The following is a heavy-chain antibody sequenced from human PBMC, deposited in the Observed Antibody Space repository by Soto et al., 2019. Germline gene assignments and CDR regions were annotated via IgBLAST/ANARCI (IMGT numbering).Heavy chain of an antibody. J-gene: IGHJ5*02. CDR3: CVVKRLDQYSTSGYWFDP. Sequence: LRLSCAASGFTFSHAWMSWVRQAPGKGLEWVGRIKSKADGETKDYGAPVRGRFTISRDDAKDTLYLQMNSLRIEDTAVYYCCVVKRLDQYSTSGYWFDPWGPGTLVTVSS. V-gene: IGHV3-15*01. CDR2: IKSKADGETK. CDR1: GFTFSHAW. D-gene: IGHD2-15*01.